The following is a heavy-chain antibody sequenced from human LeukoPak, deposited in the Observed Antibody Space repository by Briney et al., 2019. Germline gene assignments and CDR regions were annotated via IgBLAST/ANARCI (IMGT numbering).Heavy chain of an antibody. V-gene: IGHV3-23*01. CDR3: AKKVPANWGSYFDY. CDR1: GFTFSSYA. J-gene: IGHJ4*02. Sequence: GGSLRLSCAASGFTFSSYAMSWVRHAPGKGLEWVSAISGSGDSTYSTDSVKGRFPISRDNPKNTLYLQMNSLRAEDTAVYYCAKKVPANWGSYFDYWGQGTLVTVSS. CDR2: ISGSGDST. D-gene: IGHD7-27*01.